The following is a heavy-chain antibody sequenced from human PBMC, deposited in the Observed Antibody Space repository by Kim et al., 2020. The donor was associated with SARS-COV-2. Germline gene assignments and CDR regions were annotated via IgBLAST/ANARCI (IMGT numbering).Heavy chain of an antibody. V-gene: IGHV3-9*01. CDR2: ISWNGGSI. Sequence: GGSLRLSCAASGFTFGDYAMHWIRQAPGKGLEWVSGISWNGGSIGYADSVKGRFTISRDNAKNSLYLQMNSLRAEDTALYYCAKDKVRGVSSRWFDHWGQGTLVTVSS. D-gene: IGHD3-10*01. CDR1: GFTFGDYA. CDR3: AKDKVRGVSSRWFDH. J-gene: IGHJ5*02.